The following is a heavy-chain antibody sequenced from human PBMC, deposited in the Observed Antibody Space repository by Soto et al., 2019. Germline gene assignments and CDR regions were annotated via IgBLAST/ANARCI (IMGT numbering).Heavy chain of an antibody. CDR3: ARGLGTGPIKTNSWFDP. CDR1: GFTFSSYA. D-gene: IGHD3-16*01. CDR2: ISYDGSNK. J-gene: IGHJ5*02. V-gene: IGHV3-30-3*01. Sequence: GGSLRLSCAASGFTFSSYAMHWVRQAPGKGLEWVAVISYDGSNKYYADSVKGRFTISRDNSKNTLYLQMNSLRAEDTAVYYCARGLGTGPIKTNSWFDPWGQGTLVTVSS.